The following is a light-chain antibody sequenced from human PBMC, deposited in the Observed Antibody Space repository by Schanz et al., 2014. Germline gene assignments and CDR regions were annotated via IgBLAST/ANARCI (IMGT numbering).Light chain of an antibody. J-gene: IGLJ2*01. CDR1: SSDVGGYNY. V-gene: IGLV2-11*01. CDR3: QSYDSSLSASVV. CDR2: DVS. Sequence: QSVLTQPPSVSAAPGQKVTISCSGTSSDVGGYNYVSWYQQHPGKAPKLMIYDVSKRPSGVPDRFSGSKSGTSASLAITGLQAEDEADYYCQSYDSSLSASVVFGGGTKLTVL.